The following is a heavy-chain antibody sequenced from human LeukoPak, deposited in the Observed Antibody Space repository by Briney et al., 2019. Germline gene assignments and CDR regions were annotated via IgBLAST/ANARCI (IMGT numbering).Heavy chain of an antibody. CDR2: VYYSGST. Sequence: SETPSLTCTVSGSSISSYYWSWIRQPPGQGLEWIGYVYYSGSTNYNPSLRSRVTISVDTSKNQFSLKLSSVTAADTAVYYCARHSRYYDSSGYYDYYYGMDVWGQGTTVTVS. CDR1: GSSISSYY. CDR3: ARHSRYYDSSGYYDYYYGMDV. V-gene: IGHV4-59*08. D-gene: IGHD3-22*01. J-gene: IGHJ6*02.